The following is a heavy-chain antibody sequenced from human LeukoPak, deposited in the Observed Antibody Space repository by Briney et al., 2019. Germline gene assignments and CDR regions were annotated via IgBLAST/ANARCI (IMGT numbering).Heavy chain of an antibody. V-gene: IGHV1-46*01. CDR3: ARDADYGDYDNWFDP. J-gene: IGHJ5*02. D-gene: IGHD4-17*01. CDR2: INPSGGST. CDR1: GYTFTSYY. Sequence: ASVKVSCKASGYTFTSYYMHWVRQAPGQGLEWMGIINPSGGSTSYAQKFQGRVTMTRDMSTSTVYMELSSLRSEDTAVYYCARDADYGDYDNWFDPWGQGTLVTVSS.